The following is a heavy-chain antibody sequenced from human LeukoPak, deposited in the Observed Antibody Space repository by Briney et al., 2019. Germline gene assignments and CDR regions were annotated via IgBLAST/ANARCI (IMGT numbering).Heavy chain of an antibody. CDR1: GGSFSGYY. V-gene: IGHV4-34*01. J-gene: IGHJ3*02. Sequence: SETLSLTCTVYGGSFSGYYWSWIRQPPGKGLEWIGEINHSGSTNYNPSLKSRVTISVDTSKNQFSLKLSSVTAADTAMYYCARDLAYSSPGSDIWGQGTMVTVSS. D-gene: IGHD6-13*01. CDR3: ARDLAYSSPGSDI. CDR2: INHSGST.